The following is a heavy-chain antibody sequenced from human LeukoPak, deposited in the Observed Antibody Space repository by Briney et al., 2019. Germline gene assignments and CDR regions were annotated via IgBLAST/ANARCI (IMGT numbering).Heavy chain of an antibody. CDR2: ISGSGGST. CDR3: AKMIGNGRGNWFDP. D-gene: IGHD3-22*01. CDR1: GFTFSSYA. J-gene: IGHJ5*02. V-gene: IGHV3-23*01. Sequence: PGGSLRLSCAASGFTFSSYAMGWVRQAPGKGLEWVSAISGSGGSTYYADSVKGRFTISRDNSKNTLYLQMNSLRAEDTAVYYCAKMIGNGRGNWFDPWGQGTLVTVSS.